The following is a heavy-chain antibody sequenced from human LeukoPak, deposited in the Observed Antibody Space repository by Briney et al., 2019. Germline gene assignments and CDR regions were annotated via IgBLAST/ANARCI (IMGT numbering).Heavy chain of an antibody. D-gene: IGHD3-10*01. Sequence: SETLSLTCTVSGGSISSGGYYWSWIRQPPGKGLEWIGYIYHSGSTYYNPSLKSRVTISVDRSKNQFSLKLSSVTAADTAVYYCARQRYYYGSGFDPWGQGTLVTVSS. CDR3: ARQRYYYGSGFDP. V-gene: IGHV4-30-2*01. CDR2: IYHSGST. J-gene: IGHJ5*02. CDR1: GGSISSGGYY.